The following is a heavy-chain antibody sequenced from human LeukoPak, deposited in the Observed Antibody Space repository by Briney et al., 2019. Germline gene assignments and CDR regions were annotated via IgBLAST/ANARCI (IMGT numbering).Heavy chain of an antibody. CDR3: ATGNRYSYGRYYFDY. CDR2: ITASGGNT. CDR1: GFTFSSYA. D-gene: IGHD5-18*01. J-gene: IGHJ4*02. Sequence: GGSLRLSCAASGFTFSSYAMCWVRQAPGKGLEWVSAITASGGNTYYADSVKGRFTISRDNSKNTLYLQVNSLRAEITAVYYCATGNRYSYGRYYFDYWGQGTLVTVSS. V-gene: IGHV3-23*01.